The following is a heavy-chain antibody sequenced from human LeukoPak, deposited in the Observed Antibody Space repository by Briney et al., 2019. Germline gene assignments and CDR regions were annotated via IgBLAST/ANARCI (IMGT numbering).Heavy chain of an antibody. V-gene: IGHV4-4*07. CDR1: GVSISSYY. J-gene: IGHJ3*02. CDR2: IYTSGSS. Sequence: SETLSLTCTVSGVSISSYYWSWIRQPAGKGVEWIGRIYTSGSSNYNPSLKSRVTMSVDTSKNQFSLKLSSVTAADTAVYYCASRLWLRRNAFDIWGQGTMVTVSS. D-gene: IGHD5-18*01. CDR3: ASRLWLRRNAFDI.